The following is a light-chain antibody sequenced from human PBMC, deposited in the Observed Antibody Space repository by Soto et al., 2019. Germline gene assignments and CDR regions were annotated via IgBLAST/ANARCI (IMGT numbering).Light chain of an antibody. CDR1: QTISSW. CDR3: QQDKSYSEA. CDR2: KAS. J-gene: IGKJ1*01. V-gene: IGKV1-5*03. Sequence: DIQMTQSPSTLSGSVGDRVTITCRASQTISSWLAWYQQKPGKAPKLLIYKASTLKSGVPSRFSGSGSGTEFTLTISSLQPDDFATYYCQQDKSYSEAFGQGTKVELK.